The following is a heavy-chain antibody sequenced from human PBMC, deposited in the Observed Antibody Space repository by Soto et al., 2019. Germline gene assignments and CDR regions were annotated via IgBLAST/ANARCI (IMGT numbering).Heavy chain of an antibody. CDR2: ISYDGSNK. J-gene: IGHJ6*02. CDR3: ASCISTSCYLRWVSYGMDV. V-gene: IGHV3-30-3*01. Sequence: QVQLVESGGGVVQPGRSLRLSCAASGFTFSSYAMHWVRQAPGKGLEWVAVISYDGSNKYYADSVKGRFTISRDNSRNTLYLQMNSLRVEDTAVYYCASCISTSCYLRWVSYGMDVWGQGTTVTVSS. CDR1: GFTFSSYA. D-gene: IGHD2-2*01.